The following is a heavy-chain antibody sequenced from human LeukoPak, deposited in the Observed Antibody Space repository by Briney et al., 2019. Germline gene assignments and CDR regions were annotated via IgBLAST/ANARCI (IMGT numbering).Heavy chain of an antibody. CDR2: IKQDGSEA. CDR3: ATRYCTIPACRASSYHCMDN. V-gene: IGHV3-7*01. Sequence: PGGSLRLSCAASGFTFSSYWMTWVRQAPGKGQEWVANIKQDGSEAYYVDSVKGRFTVSRDNAKNSLYLQLNGLGAEDTAVYYCATRYCTIPACRASSYHCMDNWGKGTTVTVSS. J-gene: IGHJ6*03. D-gene: IGHD2-8*01. CDR1: GFTFSSYW.